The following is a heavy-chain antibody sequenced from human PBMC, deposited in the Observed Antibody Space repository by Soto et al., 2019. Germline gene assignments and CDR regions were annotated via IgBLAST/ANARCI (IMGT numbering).Heavy chain of an antibody. Sequence: GGSLRLSCAASGFTFSSYWMSWVRQAPGKGLEWVANIKQDGSEKYYVDSVKGRFTISRDNAKNSLYLQMNSLRAEDTAVYYCARDQFEYYYDSSGSEAFHIWGQGTMVTVSS. CDR2: IKQDGSEK. CDR1: GFTFSSYW. J-gene: IGHJ3*02. V-gene: IGHV3-7*01. CDR3: ARDQFEYYYDSSGSEAFHI. D-gene: IGHD3-22*01.